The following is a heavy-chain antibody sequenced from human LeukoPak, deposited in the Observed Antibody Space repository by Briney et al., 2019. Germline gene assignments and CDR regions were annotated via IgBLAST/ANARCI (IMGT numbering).Heavy chain of an antibody. CDR1: GGSISSGGYY. J-gene: IGHJ6*02. V-gene: IGHV4-31*03. Sequence: SQTLSLTCTVSGGSISSGGYYWNWIRQHPGKGLEWIGYIYYSGSTYYNPSLKSRVTISVDTSKNQFSLKLSSVTAADTAVYYCARTSIAAAGRSYYYGMDVWGQGTTVTVSS. CDR2: IYYSGST. D-gene: IGHD6-13*01. CDR3: ARTSIAAAGRSYYYGMDV.